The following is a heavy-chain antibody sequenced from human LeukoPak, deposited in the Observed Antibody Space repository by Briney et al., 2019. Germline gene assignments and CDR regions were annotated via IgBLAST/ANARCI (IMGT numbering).Heavy chain of an antibody. J-gene: IGHJ3*02. CDR3: ACLTTADAFDI. V-gene: IGHV4-59*01. D-gene: IGHD3-22*01. CDR1: GGSISSYY. Sequence: KPSESLSLTCTVSGGSISSYYWSWIRQPPGKGLEWIGYIYDSGSTNYNPSLKSRVTISVDTSKNQFSLKLSPVTAADTAVYYCACLTTADAFDIWGQGTMVTVSS. CDR2: IYDSGST.